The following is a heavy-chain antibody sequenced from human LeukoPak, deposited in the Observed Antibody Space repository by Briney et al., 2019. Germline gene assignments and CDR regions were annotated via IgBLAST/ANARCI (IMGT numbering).Heavy chain of an antibody. Sequence: SQTLSLTCTVSGGSISSSSYYWGWIRQPPGKGLEWIGSIYYSGSTYYNPSLKSRVTISVDTSKNQFSLKLSSVTAADTAAYYCARLGYCSGGSCYYYYYMDVWGKGTTVTVSS. CDR3: ARLGYCSGGSCYYYYYMDV. CDR2: IYYSGST. J-gene: IGHJ6*03. V-gene: IGHV4-39*07. D-gene: IGHD2-15*01. CDR1: GGSISSSSYY.